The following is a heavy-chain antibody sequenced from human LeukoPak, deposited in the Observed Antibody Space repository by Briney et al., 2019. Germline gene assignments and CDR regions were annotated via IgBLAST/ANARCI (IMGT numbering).Heavy chain of an antibody. J-gene: IGHJ4*02. V-gene: IGHV3-48*03. CDR3: ARDPEYSSSSEDNDY. CDR2: ISSSGSTI. Sequence: GGSLRLSCAASGFTFSSYEMNWVRQAPGKGLEWVSYISSSGSTIYYADSVKGRFTISRDNAKNSLYLQMNSLRAEDTAVYYCARDPEYSSSSEDNDYWGQGTLVTVSS. D-gene: IGHD6-6*01. CDR1: GFTFSSYE.